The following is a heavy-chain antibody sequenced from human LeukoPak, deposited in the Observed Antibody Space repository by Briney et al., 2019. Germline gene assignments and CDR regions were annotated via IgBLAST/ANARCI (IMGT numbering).Heavy chain of an antibody. D-gene: IGHD2-15*01. CDR3: ARGGIYYCSGGYCYHMDV. CDR2: ISYDGSNK. CDR1: KFTFSSFG. V-gene: IGHV3-30*03. J-gene: IGHJ6*02. Sequence: PGRSLRLSCAASKFTFSSFGMHWVRQAPGKGLEWVAIISYDGSNKYYADSVKGRFTISRDNSKNTLYLHMNSLRAEDTAVYYCARGGIYYCSGGYCYHMDVWGQGTTVTVSS.